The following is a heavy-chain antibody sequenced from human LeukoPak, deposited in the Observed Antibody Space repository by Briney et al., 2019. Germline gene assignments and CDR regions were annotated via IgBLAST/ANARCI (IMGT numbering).Heavy chain of an antibody. CDR3: ARLGYCSSTSCYRGWFDP. Sequence: SETLSLTCTVSGGSISSSSYYWGWIRQPPGKGLGWIGSIYYSGSTYYNPSLKSRVTISVDTSKNQFSLKLSSVTAADTAVYYCARLGYCSSTSCYRGWFDPWGQGTLVTVSS. D-gene: IGHD2-2*03. V-gene: IGHV4-39*01. CDR2: IYYSGST. CDR1: GGSISSSSYY. J-gene: IGHJ5*02.